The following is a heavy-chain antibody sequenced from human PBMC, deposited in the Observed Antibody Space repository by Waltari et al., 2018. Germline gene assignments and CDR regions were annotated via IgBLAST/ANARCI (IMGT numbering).Heavy chain of an antibody. Sequence: QVQLVESGGGVVQPGRSLRLSCAASGFTFSSYGMHWVRQAPGKGLEWVAVIWYDGSNKYYADSGKGRFTSSRDNSKNTLYLQMNSLRAEDTAVYYCARDNYGDYVYYYYGMDVWGQGTTVTVSS. CDR2: IWYDGSNK. CDR1: GFTFSSYG. D-gene: IGHD4-17*01. J-gene: IGHJ6*02. CDR3: ARDNYGDYVYYYYGMDV. V-gene: IGHV3-33*01.